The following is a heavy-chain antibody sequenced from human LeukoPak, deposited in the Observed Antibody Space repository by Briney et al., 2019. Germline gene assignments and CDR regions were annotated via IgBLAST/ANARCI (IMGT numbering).Heavy chain of an antibody. V-gene: IGHV3-74*01. Sequence: GGSLRLSCAASGFTFSSYWIHWVRHAPGKGFVWFSRSNSDGSTTNYADSVKGRFTISRDNSKNTLYLQMHSLRAEDTAVYYCARDYSTTWSYGMDIWGQGTTVTVSS. CDR1: GFTFSSYW. CDR2: SNSDGSTT. CDR3: ARDYSTTWSYGMDI. D-gene: IGHD2-2*01. J-gene: IGHJ6*02.